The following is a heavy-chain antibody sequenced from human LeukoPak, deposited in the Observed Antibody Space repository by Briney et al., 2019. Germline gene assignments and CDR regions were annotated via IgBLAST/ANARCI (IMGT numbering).Heavy chain of an antibody. CDR1: GGSFSGYY. CDR2: INHSGSA. Sequence: SETLSLTCAVYGGSFSGYYWSWIRQPPGKGLEWIGEINHSGSANYNPSLKSRVTISVDTSKNQFSLRLTSVTAADTAVYYCARQTGSGLFILPGGQGTLVTVSS. CDR3: ARQTGSGLFILP. D-gene: IGHD3/OR15-3a*01. V-gene: IGHV4-34*01. J-gene: IGHJ4*02.